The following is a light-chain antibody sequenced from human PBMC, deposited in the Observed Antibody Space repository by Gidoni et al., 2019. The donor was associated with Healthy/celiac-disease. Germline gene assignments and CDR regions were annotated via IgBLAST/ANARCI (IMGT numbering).Light chain of an antibody. CDR3: QQYYSTPFT. CDR1: QSVLYSSNNKNY. J-gene: IGKJ3*01. V-gene: IGKV4-1*01. CDR2: WAS. Sequence: DIVLTQPPAPLPVSLGERATINCKSSQSVLYSSNNKNYLAWYQQKPGQPPKLLIYWASTRESGVPDRFSGSGSGTDFTLTISSLQAEDVAVYYCQQYYSTPFTFGPGTKVDIK.